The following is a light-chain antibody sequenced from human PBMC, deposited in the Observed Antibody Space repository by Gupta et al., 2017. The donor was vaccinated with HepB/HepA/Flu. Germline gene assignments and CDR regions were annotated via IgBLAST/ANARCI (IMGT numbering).Light chain of an antibody. J-gene: IGLJ3*02. Sequence: HAQVTQDPALTVSPGGTFTLTCGSSTGAVKSGGYAYWFQQKTGQAPRRLIYDKSNKNSGTPARFSGSSIGGKAALTLSGAQPEDEAEYYCLLPDSGARGGVFGGGTKLTVL. V-gene: IGLV7-46*01. CDR1: TGAVKSGGY. CDR2: DKS. CDR3: LLPDSGARGGV.